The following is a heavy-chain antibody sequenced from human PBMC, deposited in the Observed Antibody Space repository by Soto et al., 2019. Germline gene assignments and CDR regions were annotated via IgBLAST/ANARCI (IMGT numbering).Heavy chain of an antibody. CDR3: ANSATVPAAIAY. V-gene: IGHV1-3*01. D-gene: IGHD2-2*02. CDR2: INAGNGNT. J-gene: IGHJ4*02. Sequence: ASVTVSCKAAGYTFTSYAMHWVRQAPGQRLEWMGWINAGNGNTKYSQKFQGRVTITRDTSASTAYMELSSLRSEDTAVYYCANSATVPAAIAYWGQGTLVTVSS. CDR1: GYTFTSYA.